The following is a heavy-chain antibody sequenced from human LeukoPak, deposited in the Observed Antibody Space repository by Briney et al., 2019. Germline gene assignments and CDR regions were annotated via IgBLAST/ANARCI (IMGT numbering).Heavy chain of an antibody. CDR2: IKEDGSEK. CDR1: GFTFSSYW. J-gene: IGHJ4*02. D-gene: IGHD6-13*01. V-gene: IGHV3-7*01. CDR3: ARGHIAAAGTGHDY. Sequence: GGSLRLSCAASGFTFSSYWMSWVRQAPGKGLEWVANIKEDGSEKYYGDSVKGRFTISRDNAKNSLYLQMNSLRAEDTAVYYCARGHIAAAGTGHDYWGQGTLVTVSS.